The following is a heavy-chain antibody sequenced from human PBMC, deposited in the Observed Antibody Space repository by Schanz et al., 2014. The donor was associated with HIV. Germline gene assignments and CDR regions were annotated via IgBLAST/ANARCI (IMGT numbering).Heavy chain of an antibody. CDR2: VRHTGGT. D-gene: IGHD1-1*01. Sequence: QVQLQQWGAGLLKPSETLSLTCAVYGGSFRAYDWTWIRQFPHMGLEWIGGVRHTGGTHYNPSLESRVPMSLDPSKNQFSLKLTSVTAADTAVYFCARATTDPFQPTYYFDSWGQGTLVTVSS. CDR1: GGSFRAYD. CDR3: ARATTDPFQPTYYFDS. J-gene: IGHJ4*02. V-gene: IGHV4-34*01.